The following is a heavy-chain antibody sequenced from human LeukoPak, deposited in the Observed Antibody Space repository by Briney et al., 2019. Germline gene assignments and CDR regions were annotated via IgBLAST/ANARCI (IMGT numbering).Heavy chain of an antibody. Sequence: ASVKVSCKASGYTFTSYYMHWVRQAPGQGLEWMGIINPSGGSTSYAQKFQGRVTMTRDTSTSTVYMELSSLRSEDTAVYYCARGYHYDSSVLYDGGFNWFDPWGQGTLVTVSS. CDR2: INPSGGST. D-gene: IGHD3-22*01. J-gene: IGHJ5*02. CDR3: ARGYHYDSSVLYDGGFNWFDP. V-gene: IGHV1-46*01. CDR1: GYTFTSYY.